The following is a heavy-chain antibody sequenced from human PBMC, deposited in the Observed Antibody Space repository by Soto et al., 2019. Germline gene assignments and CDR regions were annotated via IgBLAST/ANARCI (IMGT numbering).Heavy chain of an antibody. V-gene: IGHV1-3*01. J-gene: IGHJ6*03. CDR1: GYTFTSYA. Sequence: ASVKVSCKASGYTFTSYAMHWVRQAPGQRLEWMGWINAGNGNTKYSQKFQGRVTITRDTSASTAYMELSSLRSEDTAVYYCARNSRGFGELTPLDYYYYYYMDVWGKGTTVTVSS. CDR3: ARNSRGFGELTPLDYYYYYYMDV. D-gene: IGHD3-10*01. CDR2: INAGNGNT.